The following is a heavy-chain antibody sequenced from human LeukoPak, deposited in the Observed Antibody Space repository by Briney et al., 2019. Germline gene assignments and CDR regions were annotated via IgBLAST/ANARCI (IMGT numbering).Heavy chain of an antibody. D-gene: IGHD3-16*01. CDR2: INHSGST. Sequence: SETLSLTCAVYGGSSSGHYWSWIRQPPGKGLEWIGEINHSGSTNYNPSLKSRVTISVDTSKNQFSLKLSSVTAADTAVYYCARGRPLGAADYWGQGTLVTVSS. V-gene: IGHV4-34*01. CDR3: ARGRPLGAADY. J-gene: IGHJ4*02. CDR1: GGSSSGHY.